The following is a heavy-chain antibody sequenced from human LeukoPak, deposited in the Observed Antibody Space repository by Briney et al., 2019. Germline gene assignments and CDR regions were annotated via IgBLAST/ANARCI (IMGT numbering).Heavy chain of an antibody. CDR3: ARDHIYAGSGWYGTGDY. V-gene: IGHV4-39*07. J-gene: IGHJ4*02. CDR1: GGSISSSSYY. D-gene: IGHD6-19*01. Sequence: SETLSLTCTVSGGSISSSSYYWGWIRQPPGKGLEWIGSIYYSGNTYYNPSLKSRVTISVDTSKNQFSLKLSSVTAADTAVYYCARDHIYAGSGWYGTGDYWGQGTLVTVSS. CDR2: IYYSGNT.